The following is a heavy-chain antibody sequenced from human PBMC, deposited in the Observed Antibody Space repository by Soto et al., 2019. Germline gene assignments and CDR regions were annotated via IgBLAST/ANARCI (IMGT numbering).Heavy chain of an antibody. CDR3: ARDTSVITFGGVIRHYYGMDV. CDR2: IYYSGST. V-gene: IGHV4-31*03. D-gene: IGHD3-16*01. CDR1: GGSISSGGYY. Sequence: QVQLQESGPGLVKPSQTLSLTCTVSGGSISSGGYYWSWIRQLPGKGLEWIGYIYYSGSTYYNPSLKSRVTISVDTSKNQFSLKLSSVTAADTAVYYCARDTSVITFGGVIRHYYGMDVWGQGTTVTVSS. J-gene: IGHJ6*02.